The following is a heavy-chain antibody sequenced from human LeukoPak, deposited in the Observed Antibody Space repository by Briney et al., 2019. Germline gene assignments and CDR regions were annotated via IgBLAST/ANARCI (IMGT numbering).Heavy chain of an antibody. J-gene: IGHJ4*02. Sequence: PSQTLSLTCTVSGGSISSGDYYWSWIRQPPGKGLEWNGYIYYSGGPYYNPSLKSRVTISVDTSKNQFSLKLSSVTAADTAVYYCARALPSYCGGDCSRRAFDYWGQGTLVTVSS. CDR1: GGSISSGDYY. CDR3: ARALPSYCGGDCSRRAFDY. D-gene: IGHD2-21*02. CDR2: IYYSGGP. V-gene: IGHV4-30-4*01.